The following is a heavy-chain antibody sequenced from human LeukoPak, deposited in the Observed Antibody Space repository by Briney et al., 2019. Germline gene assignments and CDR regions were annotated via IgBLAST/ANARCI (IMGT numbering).Heavy chain of an antibody. CDR2: IYHSGST. Sequence: SETLSLTCTVSGGSISSSSYYWGWIRQPPGKGLEWIGSIYHSGSTYYNPSLKSRATISVDTSKNQFSLKLSSVTAADTAVYYCARARDYYDSSGYYYWGQGTLVTVSS. CDR1: GGSISSSSYY. CDR3: ARARDYYDSSGYYY. J-gene: IGHJ4*02. V-gene: IGHV4-39*07. D-gene: IGHD3-22*01.